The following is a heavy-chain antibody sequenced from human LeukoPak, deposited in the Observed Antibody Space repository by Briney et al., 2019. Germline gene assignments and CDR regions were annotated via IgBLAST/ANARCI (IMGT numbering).Heavy chain of an antibody. V-gene: IGHV3-7*01. J-gene: IGHJ4*02. CDR2: IKQDGSEK. CDR3: ARDRGLWDYGDYAYYFDY. D-gene: IGHD4-17*01. CDR1: GFTFSSYW. Sequence: GRSLRLSCAASGFTFSSYWMSWVRQAPGKGLEWVANIKQDGSEKYYVDSVKGRFTISRDNAKNSLYLQMNSLRAEDTAVYYCARDRGLWDYGDYAYYFDYWGQGTLDTVSS.